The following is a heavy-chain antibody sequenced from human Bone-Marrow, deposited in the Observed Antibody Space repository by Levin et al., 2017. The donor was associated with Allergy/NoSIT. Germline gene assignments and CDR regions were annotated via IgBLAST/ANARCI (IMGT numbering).Heavy chain of an antibody. V-gene: IGHV3-53*01. CDR2: IYSGGDT. D-gene: IGHD1-26*01. CDR3: TRMRGSYRVFDY. J-gene: IGHJ4*02. Sequence: GGSLRLSCAASGFTISSVYMSWVRQVPGKGLEWVAIIYSGGDTYFADSVKGRFSLSRDNSENSLSLQMDSLRPDDTAMYFCTRMRGSYRVFDYWGQGALVTVSS. CDR1: GFTISSVY.